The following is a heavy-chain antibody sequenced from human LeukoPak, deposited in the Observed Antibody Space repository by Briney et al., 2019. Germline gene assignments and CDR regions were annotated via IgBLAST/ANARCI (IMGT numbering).Heavy chain of an antibody. J-gene: IGHJ6*02. CDR1: GYTFTSYD. V-gene: IGHV1-69*04. D-gene: IGHD2-15*01. Sequence: GASVKVSCKASGYTFTSYDINWVRQAPGQGLECMGRIIPILGIANYAQKFQGRVTITADKSTSTAYMELSSLRSEDTAVYYCARRLGEDCSGGSCSNYYYYGMDVWGQGTTVTVSS. CDR2: IIPILGIA. CDR3: ARRLGEDCSGGSCSNYYYYGMDV.